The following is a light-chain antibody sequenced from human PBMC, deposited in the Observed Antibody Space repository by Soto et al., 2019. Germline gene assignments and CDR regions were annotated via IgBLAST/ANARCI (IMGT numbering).Light chain of an antibody. V-gene: IGLV1-36*01. CDR1: SSNIGNNA. CDR3: AAWDDSLNGPV. Sequence: QSVLTQPPSVSEAPRQRVTISCSGSSSNIGNNAVNWYQQLPGKAPKLLIYYDDLLPSGVSDRFSGSKSGTSASLAISGLQAWDGADYYWAAWDDSLNGPVFGGGTKLTVL. CDR2: YDD. J-gene: IGLJ2*01.